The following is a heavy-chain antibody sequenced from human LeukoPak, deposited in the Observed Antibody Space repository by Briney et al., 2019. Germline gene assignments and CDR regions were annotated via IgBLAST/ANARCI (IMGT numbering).Heavy chain of an antibody. Sequence: GGSLRPSCTASGFTFGDYAMSWFRQAPGKGLEWVGFIRSKAYGGTTEYAASVKGRFTISRDDSKSIAYLQMNSLKTEDTAVYYCTIPRVWGLNDALDIWGQGTMVTVSS. D-gene: IGHD7-27*01. CDR2: IRSKAYGGTT. CDR3: TIPRVWGLNDALDI. V-gene: IGHV3-49*03. CDR1: GFTFGDYA. J-gene: IGHJ3*02.